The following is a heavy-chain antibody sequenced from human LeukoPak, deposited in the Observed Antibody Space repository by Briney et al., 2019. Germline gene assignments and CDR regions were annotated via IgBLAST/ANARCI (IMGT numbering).Heavy chain of an antibody. CDR1: GFTFINAW. CDR2: ISSSSSTI. CDR3: AREPYSSGWLGDCYYYMDV. D-gene: IGHD6-19*01. J-gene: IGHJ6*03. Sequence: GGSLRLSCAASGFTFINAWMAWVRQAPGKGLEWVSYISSSSSTIYYADSVKGRFTISRDNAKNSLYLQMNSLRAEDTAVYYCAREPYSSGWLGDCYYYMDVWGKGTTVTISS. V-gene: IGHV3-48*01.